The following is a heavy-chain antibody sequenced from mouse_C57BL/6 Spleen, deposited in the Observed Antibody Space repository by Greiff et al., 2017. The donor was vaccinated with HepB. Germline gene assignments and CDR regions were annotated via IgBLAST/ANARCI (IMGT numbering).Heavy chain of an antibody. V-gene: IGHV1-50*01. D-gene: IGHD1-1*01. Sequence: QVQLQQPGAELVKPGASVKLSCKASGYTFTSYWMQWVKQRPGQGLEWIGEIDPSDSYTNYNQKFKGKATLTVDTSSSTAYMQLSSLTSEDSAVYDCARADDYYSRSHWAYWGQGTLVTVSA. CDR1: GYTFTSYW. CDR2: IDPSDSYT. CDR3: ARADDYYSRSHWAY. J-gene: IGHJ3*01.